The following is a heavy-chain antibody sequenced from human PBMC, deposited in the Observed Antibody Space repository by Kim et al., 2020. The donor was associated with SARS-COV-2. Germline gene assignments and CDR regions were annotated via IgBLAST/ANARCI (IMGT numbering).Heavy chain of an antibody. V-gene: IGHV3-48*03. Sequence: GGSLRLSCAASGFTFSSYEMNWVRQAPGKGLEWVSYISSSGSTIYYADSVKGRFTISRDNAKNSLYLQMNSLRAEDTAVYYCARDKSGGSYLYYYYGMDVWGQGTTVTVSS. D-gene: IGHD1-26*01. CDR2: ISSSGSTI. CDR3: ARDKSGGSYLYYYYGMDV. CDR1: GFTFSSYE. J-gene: IGHJ6*02.